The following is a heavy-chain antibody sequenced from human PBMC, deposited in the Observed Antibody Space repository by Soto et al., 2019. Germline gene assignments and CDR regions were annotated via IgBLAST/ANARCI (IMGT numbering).Heavy chain of an antibody. CDR1: GGSFSGYY. D-gene: IGHD1-26*01. Sequence: PSETLSLTCAVYGGSFSGYYWSWIRQPPGKGLEWIGEINHSGSTNYNPSLKSRVTISVDTSKNQFPLKLSSVTAADTAVYYCARGRGVGATTVFFFDYWGQGTLVTVSS. CDR2: INHSGST. CDR3: ARGRGVGATTVFFFDY. J-gene: IGHJ4*02. V-gene: IGHV4-34*01.